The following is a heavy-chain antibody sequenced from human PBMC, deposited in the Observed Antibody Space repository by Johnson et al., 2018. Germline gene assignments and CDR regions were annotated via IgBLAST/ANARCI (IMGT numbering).Heavy chain of an antibody. CDR1: GFTVNSNY. CDR3: AKSSEYFQH. Sequence: EVQLVESGGGLVQPGGSLRLSCAASGFTVNSNYMTWVRQAPGKGLEWVSAISGSGGSTYYADSVKGRFTISRDNSKTTRYLQMNSLRAEGTAVYYCAKSSEYFQHWGQGTLVTVSS. J-gene: IGHJ1*01. CDR2: ISGSGGST. V-gene: IGHV3-23*04.